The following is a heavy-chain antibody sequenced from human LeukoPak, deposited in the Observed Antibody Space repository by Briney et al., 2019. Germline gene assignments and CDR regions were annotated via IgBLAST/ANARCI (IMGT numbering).Heavy chain of an antibody. CDR3: ARDGSYGRHFDY. V-gene: IGHV4-59*01. Sequence: SETLSLTCTGSGDSFTGYYWSWIRQPPGKGLEWIAYIYYSGSTKYNPSLKSRVTISVDTSKKQFSLKMISVTAADTAVYYCARDGSYGRHFDYWGQGILVTVSS. J-gene: IGHJ4*02. CDR1: GDSFTGYY. CDR2: IYYSGST. D-gene: IGHD1-26*01.